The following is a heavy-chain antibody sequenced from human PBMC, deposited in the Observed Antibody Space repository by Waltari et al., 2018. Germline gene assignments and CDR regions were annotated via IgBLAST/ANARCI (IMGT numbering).Heavy chain of an antibody. J-gene: IGHJ6*02. CDR2: SIPILGIA. CDR1: GGTFSSYA. D-gene: IGHD2-2*01. CDR3: ARVFWGIVVVPAGYGMDV. Sequence: QVQLVQSGAEVKKPGSSVKVSCKASGGTFSSYAISWVRQAPGPGLEWMGRSIPILGIANYAQKFQGRVTITADKSTSTAYMELSSLRSEDTAVYYCARVFWGIVVVPAGYGMDVWGQGTTVTVSS. V-gene: IGHV1-69*09.